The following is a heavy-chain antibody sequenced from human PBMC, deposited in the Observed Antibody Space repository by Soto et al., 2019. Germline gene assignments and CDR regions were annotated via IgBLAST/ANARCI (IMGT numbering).Heavy chain of an antibody. V-gene: IGHV3-11*01. D-gene: IGHD6-6*01. Sequence: PGGSLRLSCAASGFIFSDYYMGWIRQAPGKGLDWVSYIGNSGSPIFYADSVKGRFSISRDNAKNSLFLQMNSLRADDSAVYYSARGEYKLQPGGWFDPWGQGTLVTVSS. CDR1: GFIFSDYY. J-gene: IGHJ5*02. CDR2: IGNSGSPI. CDR3: ARGEYKLQPGGWFDP.